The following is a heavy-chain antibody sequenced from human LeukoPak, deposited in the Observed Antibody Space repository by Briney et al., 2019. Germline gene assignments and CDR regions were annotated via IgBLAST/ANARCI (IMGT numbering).Heavy chain of an antibody. CDR3: AKGTKLAVAANNYFDY. CDR2: ISGSGGST. J-gene: IGHJ4*02. D-gene: IGHD2-15*01. CDR1: GFTFSSYA. Sequence: GGSLRLSCAASGFTFSSYAMSWVRQAPGKGLEGVSAISGSGGSTYYADSVKGRFTISRDNSENTLYLQMNSLRAEDTAVYYCAKGTKLAVAANNYFDYWGQGTLLTVSS. V-gene: IGHV3-23*01.